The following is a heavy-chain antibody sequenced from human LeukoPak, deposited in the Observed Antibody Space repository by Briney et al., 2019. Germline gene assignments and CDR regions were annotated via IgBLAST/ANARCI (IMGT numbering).Heavy chain of an antibody. V-gene: IGHV3-15*01. CDR2: IKRKTDGGTT. CDR1: GFTFTNAW. J-gene: IGHJ4*02. CDR3: ITYYGFWTGTALDY. Sequence: GGSLRLSCAASGFTFTNAWMSWVRHPPGKGREWVGRIKRKTDGGTTDYAAPVKGRFTISRDDSKNTLYLQMTSLKTDDTAVYYCITYYGFWTGTALDYWGQGTLVTVSS. D-gene: IGHD3/OR15-3a*01.